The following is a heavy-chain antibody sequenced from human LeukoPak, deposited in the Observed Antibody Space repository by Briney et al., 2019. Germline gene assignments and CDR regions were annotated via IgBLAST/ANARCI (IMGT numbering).Heavy chain of an antibody. Sequence: ASVKVSCKASGYTFTGYYMHWVRQAPGQGLEWMGWINPNSGGTNYAQKFQGRVTMTRDTSISTAYMELSRLRSDDTAVYYCARDHAGLRWSAEGYFDLWGRGTLVTVSS. J-gene: IGHJ2*01. D-gene: IGHD4-23*01. CDR3: ARDHAGLRWSAEGYFDL. CDR2: INPNSGGT. V-gene: IGHV1-2*02. CDR1: GYTFTGYY.